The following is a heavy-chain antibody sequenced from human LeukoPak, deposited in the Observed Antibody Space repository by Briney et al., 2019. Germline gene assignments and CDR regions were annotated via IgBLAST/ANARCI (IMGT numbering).Heavy chain of an antibody. J-gene: IGHJ4*02. D-gene: IGHD3-10*01. CDR3: ARDLERYYGSGSYLDY. CDR2: IWYDGSNK. Sequence: PGRSLRLSCAASGFTFSSYGMHWVRQAPGKGLEWVAVIWYDGSNKYYADSVKGRFTISRDNSKNTLYLQMNSLRAEDTAVYYCARDLERYYGSGSYLDYWDQGTLVTVSS. CDR1: GFTFSSYG. V-gene: IGHV3-33*01.